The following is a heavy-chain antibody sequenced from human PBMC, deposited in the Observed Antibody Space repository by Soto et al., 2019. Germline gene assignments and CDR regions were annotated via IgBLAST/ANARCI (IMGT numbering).Heavy chain of an antibody. J-gene: IGHJ6*02. Sequence: QVQLVESGGGVVQPGRSLRLSCAASGFTLSGYGVHWVRQAPGKGLEWVAVISYDGSNKYYADSVKGRFTISRDNSQDTLYLQMNSLRAEDTAVYYCAKDLATYYYYGMDVWGQGTTVTVSS. V-gene: IGHV3-30*18. CDR2: ISYDGSNK. CDR3: AKDLATYYYYGMDV. CDR1: GFTLSGYG.